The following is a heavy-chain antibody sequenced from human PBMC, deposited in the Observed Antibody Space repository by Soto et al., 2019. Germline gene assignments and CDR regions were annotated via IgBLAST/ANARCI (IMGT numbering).Heavy chain of an antibody. D-gene: IGHD3-3*01. CDR1: GFTFSSYA. CDR3: AKEFHDFWSGYYMDY. V-gene: IGHV3-48*01. Sequence: PGGSLRLSCAASGFTFSSYAMNWVRQAPGKGLEWVSYISTGDSPIYYADSVKGRFTISRDNAKNTLYLQMISLRAEDTAVYYCAKEFHDFWSGYYMDYWGQGTLVTVSS. J-gene: IGHJ4*02. CDR2: ISTGDSPI.